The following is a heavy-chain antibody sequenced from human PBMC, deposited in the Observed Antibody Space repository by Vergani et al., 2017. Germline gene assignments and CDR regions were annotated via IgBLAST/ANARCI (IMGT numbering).Heavy chain of an antibody. J-gene: IGHJ5*02. Sequence: QVRLQESGPGLVKPSETLSLPCRVPGGSISGYYWSWIRQPPGKELEWVGYMYHSGSTNYNPSLETRVTITGDTSKNQFSLKLNSVTAADTAGYYCGIVADFYGLGSRLLDLWVQGSLVTVCS. CDR2: MYHSGST. CDR1: GGSISGYY. CDR3: GIVADFYGLGSRLLDL. V-gene: IGHV4-59*01. D-gene: IGHD3-10*01.